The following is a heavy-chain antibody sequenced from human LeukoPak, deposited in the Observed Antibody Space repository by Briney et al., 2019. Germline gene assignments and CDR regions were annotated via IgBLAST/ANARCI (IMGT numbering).Heavy chain of an antibody. Sequence: GASVKVSCKASGGTFSSYAISWVRQAPGQGLEWMGGIIPIFGTANYAQKFQGRVTITADESTSTAYMELSSLRSEDTAVYYCARDLGHSGSLFWDYWGQGTLVTVSS. D-gene: IGHD1-26*01. CDR1: GGTFSSYA. CDR2: IIPIFGTA. CDR3: ARDLGHSGSLFWDY. V-gene: IGHV1-69*13. J-gene: IGHJ4*02.